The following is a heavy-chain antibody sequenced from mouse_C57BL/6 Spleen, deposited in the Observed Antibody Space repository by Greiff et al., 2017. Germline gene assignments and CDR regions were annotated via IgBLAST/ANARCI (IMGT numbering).Heavy chain of an antibody. J-gene: IGHJ2*01. CDR1: GYAFSSSW. CDR3: ARRESFYVDY. V-gene: IGHV1-82*01. Sequence: VQLQQSGPELVKPGASVKISCKASGYAFSSSWMNWVKQRPGKGLEWIGRIYPGDGDTNYNGKFKGKATLTADKSSSTAYMQLSSLTSEDSAVFFCARRESFYVDYWGQGTTLTVSS. CDR2: IYPGDGDT.